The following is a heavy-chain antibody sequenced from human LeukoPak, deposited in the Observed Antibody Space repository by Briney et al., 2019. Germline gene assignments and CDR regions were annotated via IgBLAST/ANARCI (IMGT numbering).Heavy chain of an antibody. CDR1: GGSISSYY. J-gene: IGHJ6*02. CDR3: ASDGDPYYGMDV. V-gene: IGHV4-34*01. CDR2: INHSGST. Sequence: SETLSLTCTVSGGSISSYYWSWIRQPPGKGLEWIGEINHSGSTNYNPSLKSRVTISVDTSKNQFSLKLSSVTAADTAVYYCASDGDPYYGMDVWGQGTTVTVSS.